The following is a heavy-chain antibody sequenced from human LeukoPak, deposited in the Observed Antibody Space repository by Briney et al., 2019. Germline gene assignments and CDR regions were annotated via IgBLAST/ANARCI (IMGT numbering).Heavy chain of an antibody. Sequence: PSETLSLTCAVYGGSFSGYYWSWIRQPPGKGLEWIGEINRSGSTNYNPSLKSRVTISVDTSKNQLSLKMSSVTAADTAVYYCASSIYYYEPRSIHKGGQGTLVTVSS. CDR2: INRSGST. V-gene: IGHV4-34*01. CDR3: ASSIYYYEPRSIHK. CDR1: GGSFSGYY. J-gene: IGHJ4*02. D-gene: IGHD3-22*01.